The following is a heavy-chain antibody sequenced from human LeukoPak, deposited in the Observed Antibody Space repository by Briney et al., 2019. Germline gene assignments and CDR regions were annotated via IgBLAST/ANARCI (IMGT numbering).Heavy chain of an antibody. CDR3: ARPKRYSSSLFDY. D-gene: IGHD6-13*01. CDR2: IYYSGST. J-gene: IGHJ4*02. V-gene: IGHV4-39*07. Sequence: SETLSLTCTVSGGSISSSNYYWGWIRQPPGKGLEWIGSIYYSGSTYYNPSLKSRVTISVDTSKNQFSLKLSSVTAADTAVFYCARPKRYSSSLFDYWGQGTLVTVSS. CDR1: GGSISSSNYY.